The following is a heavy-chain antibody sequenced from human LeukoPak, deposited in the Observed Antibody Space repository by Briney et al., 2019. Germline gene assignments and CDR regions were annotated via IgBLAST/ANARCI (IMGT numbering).Heavy chain of an antibody. D-gene: IGHD3-16*01. J-gene: IGHJ4*02. CDR2: IDPNSGAT. CDR1: GYTFTDYY. CDR3: ARDNDSRDPPHFDY. Sequence: ASVKVSCKASGYTFTDYYIHWVRQAPGQGLEWMGWIDPNSGATNYAQKFQGWITMTRDTSISTAYMELSRLRSDDTAVYYCARDNDSRDPPHFDYWGQGTLVTVSS. V-gene: IGHV1-2*04.